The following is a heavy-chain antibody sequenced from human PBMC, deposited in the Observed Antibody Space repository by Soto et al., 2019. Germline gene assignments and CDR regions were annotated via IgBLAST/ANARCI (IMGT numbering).Heavy chain of an antibody. V-gene: IGHV4-34*01. J-gene: IGHJ4*02. Sequence: SETLSLTCAVYGGSFSGYYWSWIRQPPGKGLEWIGEINHSGSTNYNPSLKSRVTISVDTSKNQFSLKLSSVTAADTAVYYCASPMGEYSYGYSYWGQGTLVTVSS. D-gene: IGHD5-18*01. CDR1: GGSFSGYY. CDR3: ASPMGEYSYGYSY. CDR2: INHSGST.